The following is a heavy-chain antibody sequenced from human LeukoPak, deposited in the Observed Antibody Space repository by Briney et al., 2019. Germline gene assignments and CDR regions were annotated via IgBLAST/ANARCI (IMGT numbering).Heavy chain of an antibody. V-gene: IGHV3-64D*09. J-gene: IGHJ5*01. Sequence: PGGSLRDSPSASGFTLFIYVVYCVRQAPGKGLEYVSAVSSNGGSTYYADSVMGRFTIYTDNSKNTLFLQMSSLRTEDTAMYYCVISSSGMYNHDWFDLWGQGNLVTVSS. D-gene: IGHD6-25*01. CDR2: VSSNGGST. CDR1: GFTLFIYV. CDR3: VISSSGMYNHDWFDL.